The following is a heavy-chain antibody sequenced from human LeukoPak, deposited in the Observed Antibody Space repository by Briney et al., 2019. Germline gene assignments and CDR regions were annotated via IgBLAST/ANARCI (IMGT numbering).Heavy chain of an antibody. CDR1: GFTLSSYA. J-gene: IGHJ4*02. V-gene: IGHV3-30*04. CDR2: ISYDGSHN. D-gene: IGHD6-19*01. CDR3: ARDSILQWLVWYGYFDY. Sequence: GGCLSLSCAVSGFTLSSYAMHWVRQAPGKGREWVAVISYDGSHNYYRDSVKGRLTISRDHSENTMYRQTDSVRAEHTCMYYCARDSILQWLVWYGYFDYWGQRTLVTASS.